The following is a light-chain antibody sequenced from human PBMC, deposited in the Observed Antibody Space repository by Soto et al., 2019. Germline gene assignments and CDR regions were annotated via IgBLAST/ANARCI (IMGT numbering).Light chain of an antibody. CDR3: QKYDSAPHT. CDR2: AAS. CDR1: QGISNY. Sequence: DIQMTQSPSSLSASVGDRVYITCRASQGISNYLAWYQQKPGQVPKLLIYAASTLQSGVPSRFSGSGSGTDFTLTIRSLQPEDVATYYCQKYDSAPHTFGGGTKVEIK. V-gene: IGKV1-27*01. J-gene: IGKJ4*01.